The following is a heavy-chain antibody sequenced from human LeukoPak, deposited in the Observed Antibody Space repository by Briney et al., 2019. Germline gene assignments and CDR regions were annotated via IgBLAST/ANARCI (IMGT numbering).Heavy chain of an antibody. CDR2: INSDGSTT. CDR3: TRRVSATRWFDP. Sequence: GGPLRLSCAASGFTFSSYWMHWVRQPPGKGLVWVSRINSDGSTTNYADSVKGRFTISRDNAENTLYLQMNSLRVEDTAVYYCTRRVSATRWFDPWGQGTLVTVSS. CDR1: GFTFSSYW. D-gene: IGHD2-15*01. V-gene: IGHV3-74*01. J-gene: IGHJ5*02.